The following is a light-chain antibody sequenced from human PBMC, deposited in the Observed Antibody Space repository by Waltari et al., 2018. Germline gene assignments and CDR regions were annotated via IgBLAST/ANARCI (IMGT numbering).Light chain of an antibody. CDR1: HLGSRS. J-gene: IGLJ2*01. Sequence: SYDLTQPPSVSVSTGQTASPTCTGAHLGSRSVSWIQQRPGQSPFLVMYQGKKSPSGIPERFSGSNSGNTATLTVSGAQAMDEADYYWQVWDNNIVVFGGGTKLTVL. CDR3: QVWDNNIVV. CDR2: QGK. V-gene: IGLV3-1*01.